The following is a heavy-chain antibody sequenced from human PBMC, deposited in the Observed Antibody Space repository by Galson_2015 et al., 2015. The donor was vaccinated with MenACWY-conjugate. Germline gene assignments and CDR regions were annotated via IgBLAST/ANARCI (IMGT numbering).Heavy chain of an antibody. D-gene: IGHD1-1*01. J-gene: IGHJ6*02. CDR3: AKGGYVNYYYYYGMDV. Sequence: SLRLSCAASGFTFSSYWMSWVRQAPGKGLEWVANIKQDGSEKYYVDSVKGRFTISRDNAKNSLYLQMNSLRAEDTAVYYCAKGGYVNYYYYYGMDVWGQGTTVTVSS. CDR2: IKQDGSEK. V-gene: IGHV3-7*03. CDR1: GFTFSSYW.